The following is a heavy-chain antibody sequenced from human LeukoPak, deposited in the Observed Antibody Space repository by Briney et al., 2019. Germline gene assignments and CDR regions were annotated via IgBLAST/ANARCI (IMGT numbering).Heavy chain of an antibody. CDR3: AKDRWRTTTSAFDY. CDR1: GFSFSNYA. D-gene: IGHD2/OR15-2a*01. J-gene: IGHJ4*02. Sequence: GGSLRLSCAASGFSFSNYAMNLVRQAPGKGLEWVSGISGSADTTYYADSVRGRFTISRDNSKNTLYLQMNSLRAEDTAVYYCAKDRWRTTTSAFDYWGQGTLVTVSS. CDR2: ISGSADTT. V-gene: IGHV3-23*01.